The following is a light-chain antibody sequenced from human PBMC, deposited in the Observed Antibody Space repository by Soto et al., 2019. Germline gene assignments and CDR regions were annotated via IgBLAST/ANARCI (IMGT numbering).Light chain of an antibody. CDR3: QQSHSTPFT. V-gene: IGKV1-39*01. Sequence: DLQMTQSPSSLSASVGDRVTITCRASQSISSYLNWYQQKPGKAPKLLIYAASSLQSGVPSGFSGSGSGTDFTLTISSLQPEDFATYYCQQSHSTPFTFGPGTKVDI. CDR1: QSISSY. CDR2: AAS. J-gene: IGKJ3*01.